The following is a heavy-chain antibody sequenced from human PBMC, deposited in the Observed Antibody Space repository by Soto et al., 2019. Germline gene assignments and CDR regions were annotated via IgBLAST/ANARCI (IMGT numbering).Heavy chain of an antibody. CDR3: AKDRSGGSCYGCSGDY. J-gene: IGHJ4*02. V-gene: IGHV3-23*01. Sequence: PGGSLRLSCAASGYTLSGYAMDWVRQAPGKGLEWVSAISGNGGGTYYANSVKGRFTISRDNSKNTLYLQMNSLRAEDTAVYYCAKDRSGGSCYGCSGDYWGQGTLVTVSS. CDR1: GYTLSGYA. CDR2: ISGNGGGT. D-gene: IGHD2-15*01.